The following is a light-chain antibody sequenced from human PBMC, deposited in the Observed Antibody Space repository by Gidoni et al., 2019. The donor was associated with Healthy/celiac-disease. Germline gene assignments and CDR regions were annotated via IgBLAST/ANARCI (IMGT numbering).Light chain of an antibody. CDR2: DNS. CDR1: SSNIGAGYD. V-gene: IGLV1-40*01. Sequence: SVLTQPPSESGAPGPRVPISCTGSSSNIGAGYDVHWYQQLPGTAPKLLIYDNSNRPSGVPDRFSGSKSGTSASLAITGLQAEDEADYYCQSYDNSLSGSRVFGGGTKLTVL. CDR3: QSYDNSLSGSRV. J-gene: IGLJ3*02.